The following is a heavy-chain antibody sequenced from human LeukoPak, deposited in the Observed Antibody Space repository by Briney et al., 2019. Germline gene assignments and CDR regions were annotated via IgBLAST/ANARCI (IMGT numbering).Heavy chain of an antibody. Sequence: GGSLRLSCAASGFTFSSYEMNWVRQAPGKGLEWVSYISSSGSTIYYADSVKGRFTISRDNAKNSLYLQMNSLRAEDTAVYYCAREDGSSTSCYNYWGQGTLVTVSS. V-gene: IGHV3-48*03. D-gene: IGHD2-2*02. CDR3: AREDGSSTSCYNY. CDR1: GFTFSSYE. CDR2: ISSSGSTI. J-gene: IGHJ4*02.